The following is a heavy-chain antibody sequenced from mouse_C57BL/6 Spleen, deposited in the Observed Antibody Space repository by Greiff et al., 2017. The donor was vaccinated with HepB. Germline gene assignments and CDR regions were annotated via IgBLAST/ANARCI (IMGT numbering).Heavy chain of an antibody. J-gene: IGHJ4*01. D-gene: IGHD2-1*01. CDR2: IYPGSGST. CDR3: ARGYYGYAMDY. V-gene: IGHV1-55*01. Sequence: QVQLQQPGAELVKPGASVKMSCKASGYTFTSYWITWVKQRPGQGLEWIGDIYPGSGSTNYNEKFKSKATLTVDTSSSTAYMQLSSLTAEDSAVYYCARGYYGYAMDYWGQGTSVTVSS. CDR1: GYTFTSYW.